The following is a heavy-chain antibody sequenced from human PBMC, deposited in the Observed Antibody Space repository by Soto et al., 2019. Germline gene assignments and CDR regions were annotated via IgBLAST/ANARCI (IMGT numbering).Heavy chain of an antibody. V-gene: IGHV4-39*01. J-gene: IGHJ1*01. CDR2: IYYSGST. CDR3: ASNSYRT. D-gene: IGHD3-16*02. CDR1: GASISGSSYY. Sequence: QLQLQESGPGLVKPSETLSLTCTVSGASISGSSYYWGWIRQPPGKGLEWIGSIYYSGSTYYSPSLKSRVTVTVDASKRQCSLKLSSVTAAYTAVYYCASNSYRTWGQGILVTVSS.